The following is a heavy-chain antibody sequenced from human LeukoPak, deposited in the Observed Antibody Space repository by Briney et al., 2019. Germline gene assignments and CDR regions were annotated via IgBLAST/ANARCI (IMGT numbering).Heavy chain of an antibody. D-gene: IGHD3-22*01. CDR2: IYYSGRS. CDR3: ARGRFYDTN. J-gene: IGHJ6*01. Sequence: PSETLSLTCTVSGGSISSRSYYWGWIRQPPGKGLEWIARIYYSGRSYYNPSLTSRVTISVDTSRNQFSLKLSSVTAADTAVYYCARGRFYDTNWGQGTTVTVSS. V-gene: IGHV4-39*07. CDR1: GGSISSRSYY.